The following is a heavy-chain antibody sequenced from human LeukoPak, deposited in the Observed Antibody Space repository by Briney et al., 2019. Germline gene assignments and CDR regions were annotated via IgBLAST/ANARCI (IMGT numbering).Heavy chain of an antibody. CDR3: ARDAAAADTFDY. Sequence: PGGSLRLSCAASGFTFSDHYMDWVRQAPGKGLEWVGRTRNKANSYTTEYAASVKGRFTISRDDSKNSLYLQMNSLKTEDTAVYYCARDAAAADTFDYWGQGTLVTVSS. D-gene: IGHD6-13*01. V-gene: IGHV3-72*01. J-gene: IGHJ4*02. CDR2: TRNKANSYTT. CDR1: GFTFSDHY.